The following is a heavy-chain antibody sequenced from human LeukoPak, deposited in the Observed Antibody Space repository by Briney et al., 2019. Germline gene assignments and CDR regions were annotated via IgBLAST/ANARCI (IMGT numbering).Heavy chain of an antibody. CDR3: AKAPKQLVRFDY. J-gene: IGHJ4*02. D-gene: IGHD6-13*01. CDR2: ISGSGGST. CDR1: GFTFSSYA. V-gene: IGHV3-23*01. Sequence: LSGGSLGLSCAASGFTFSSYAMSWVRQAPGKGLEWVSAISGSGGSTYYADSVKGRFTISRDNSKNTLYLQMNSLRAEDTAVYYCAKAPKQLVRFDYWGQGTLVTVSS.